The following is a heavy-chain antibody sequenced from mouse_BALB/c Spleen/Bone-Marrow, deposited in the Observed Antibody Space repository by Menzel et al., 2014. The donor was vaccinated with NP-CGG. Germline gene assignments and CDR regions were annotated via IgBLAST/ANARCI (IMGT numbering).Heavy chain of an antibody. D-gene: IGHD3-2*02. V-gene: IGHV2-2*02. CDR3: ASQAYLCLDY. Sequence: VKLMESGPGLVQPSQSLSITCTVSGFSLTSYGVHWVRQSPGKGLEWLGVIWSGGSTDYNAAFISRLSISKDNSKSQVFFKMNSLQANDTAIYYCASQAYLCLDYWGQGTSVTVSS. J-gene: IGHJ4*01. CDR2: IWSGGST. CDR1: GFSLTSYG.